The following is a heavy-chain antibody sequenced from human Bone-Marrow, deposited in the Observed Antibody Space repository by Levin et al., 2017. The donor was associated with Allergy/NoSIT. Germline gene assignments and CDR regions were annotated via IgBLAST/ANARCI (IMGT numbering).Heavy chain of an antibody. CDR3: ARDRHNRGSWYFDL. D-gene: IGHD3-16*01. V-gene: IGHV3-53*01. CDR2: IYSGGSSGST. Sequence: GESLKISCAVSGFTVSTNYMSWVRQAPGKGLEWVSVIYSGGSSGSTFYADSVRGRFTISRDNSKNTLYLRMNSLRAEDTAVYYCARDRHNRGSWYFDLWGRGTLVTVSS. J-gene: IGHJ2*01. CDR1: GFTVSTNY.